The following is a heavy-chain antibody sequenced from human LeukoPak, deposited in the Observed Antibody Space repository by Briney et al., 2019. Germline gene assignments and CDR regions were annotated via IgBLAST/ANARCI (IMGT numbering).Heavy chain of an antibody. D-gene: IGHD3-3*01. V-gene: IGHV3-7*01. CDR3: ARGPGSRYDFWSGYYRAAVGYYFDY. CDR1: GFTFSSYW. Sequence: GGSLRLSCAASGFTFSSYWMSWVRQAPGKGLERVANIKQDGSEKYYVDSVKGRFTISRDDAKNSLYLQMNSLRAEDTAVYYCARGPGSRYDFWSGYYRAAVGYYFDYWGQGTLVTVSS. CDR2: IKQDGSEK. J-gene: IGHJ4*02.